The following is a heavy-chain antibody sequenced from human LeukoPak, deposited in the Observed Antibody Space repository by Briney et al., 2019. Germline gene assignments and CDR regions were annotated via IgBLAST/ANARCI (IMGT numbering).Heavy chain of an antibody. CDR2: ISAYNGNK. D-gene: IGHD3-10*01. CDR1: GYTFTSYG. Sequence: ASVKVSCKASGYTFTSYGISWVRQAPGQGLEWMGWISAYNGNKHFAQKLQDRVTMTTDTSTSTAYMELRSLRSDDTAVYYCARDQGITMVRGVITSNDYWGQGTLVTVSS. V-gene: IGHV1-18*04. J-gene: IGHJ4*02. CDR3: ARDQGITMVRGVITSNDY.